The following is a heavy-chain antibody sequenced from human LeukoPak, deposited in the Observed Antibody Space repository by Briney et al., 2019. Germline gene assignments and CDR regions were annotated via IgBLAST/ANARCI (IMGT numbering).Heavy chain of an antibody. Sequence: SETLSLTCTVSGGSISSSSYYWGWIRQRPGKGLEWIGSIYYSGSTYYNPSLKSRVTISVDTSKNQFSLKLSSVTAADTAVYYCARWDNWNDDYWGQGTLVTVSS. V-gene: IGHV4-39*01. CDR1: GGSISSSSYY. J-gene: IGHJ4*02. CDR2: IYYSGST. D-gene: IGHD1-1*01. CDR3: ARWDNWNDDY.